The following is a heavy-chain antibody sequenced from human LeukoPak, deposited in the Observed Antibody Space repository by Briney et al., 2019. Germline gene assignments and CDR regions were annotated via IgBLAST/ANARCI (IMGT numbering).Heavy chain of an antibody. D-gene: IGHD3-10*01. Sequence: SETLSLTCTVSGGSISSYYWGWIRQPPGKGLEWIGYIYYTGSTNCNPSLRSRVTISVDSSRNQFSLKVNSVTAADTAVYYCARGDYFGSGLGDWGQGTLVTVSS. CDR2: IYYTGST. J-gene: IGHJ4*02. V-gene: IGHV4-59*01. CDR1: GGSISSYY. CDR3: ARGDYFGSGLGD.